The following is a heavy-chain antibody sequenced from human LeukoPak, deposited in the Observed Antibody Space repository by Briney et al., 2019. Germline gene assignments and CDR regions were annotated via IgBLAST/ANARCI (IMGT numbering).Heavy chain of an antibody. D-gene: IGHD6-13*01. CDR1: GGSFSGYY. V-gene: IGHV4-34*01. CDR2: INHSGST. J-gene: IGHJ6*03. CDR3: ARHREQQLEVSYYMDV. Sequence: PSETLSLTCAVYGGSFSGYYWSWIRQPPGKGLEWIGEINHSGSTNYNPSLKSRVTISVDTSKNQFSLKLSSVTAADTAVYYCARHREQQLEVSYYMDVWGKGTTVTISS.